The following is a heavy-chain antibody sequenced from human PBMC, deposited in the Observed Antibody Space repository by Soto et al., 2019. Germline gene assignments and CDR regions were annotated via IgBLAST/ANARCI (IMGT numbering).Heavy chain of an antibody. CDR2: RSTRGDTI. D-gene: IGHD6-19*01. CDR1: VISFPNYP. Sequence: GSSQRLSVIASVISFPNYPMNGVRQAPGKGMEWNSYRSTRGDTIYYSDSGEGRFTISRDNARNSLSMHMSNLRDEDSALYYCAKGPHTNVGWPYYFESWGQGVPVTVSS. J-gene: IGHJ4*02. CDR3: AKGPHTNVGWPYYFES. V-gene: IGHV3-48*02.